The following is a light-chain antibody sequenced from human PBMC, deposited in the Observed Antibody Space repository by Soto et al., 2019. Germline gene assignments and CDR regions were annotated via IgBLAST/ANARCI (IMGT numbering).Light chain of an antibody. CDR1: QSVASSY. V-gene: IGKV3-20*01. Sequence: EVVLTQSPGTLSLSPGERVTLSCRVSQSVASSYLAWYQQKPGRAPRLLFYSASSRATGIPDRFSGSGSGTDFTLTIRRLEPEDFAVYYCHHFGSLPETFGQGTNVE. J-gene: IGKJ1*01. CDR2: SAS. CDR3: HHFGSLPET.